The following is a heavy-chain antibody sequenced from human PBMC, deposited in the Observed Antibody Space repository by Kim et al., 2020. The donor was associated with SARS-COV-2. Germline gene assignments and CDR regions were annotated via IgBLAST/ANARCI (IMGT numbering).Heavy chain of an antibody. J-gene: IGHJ4*01. Sequence: GGSLRRSCAASEFTFSDYYMSWIRQAPGKGLEWLSYISGTTDYTNYADSVKGRFTISRDNAKNSLYLQMNSLRAEDTAVYYCARVAYGSGSWYYFDYWG. CDR3: ARVAYGSGSWYYFDY. D-gene: IGHD3-10*01. V-gene: IGHV3-11*05. CDR1: EFTFSDYY. CDR2: ISGTTDYT.